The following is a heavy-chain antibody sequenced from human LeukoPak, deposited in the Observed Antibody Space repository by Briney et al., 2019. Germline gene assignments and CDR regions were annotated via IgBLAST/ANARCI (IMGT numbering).Heavy chain of an antibody. D-gene: IGHD3-10*01. CDR2: IYTSGST. CDR3: ATDNSYGSGSYYT. J-gene: IGHJ4*02. CDR1: GVSISGYY. Sequence: KPSETLSLTCTVSGVSISGYYWTWIRQPAGKGLEWIGRIYTSGSTNYNPSLKSRVTMSVDTSRNQFSLKLSSVTAADTAVYYCATDNSYGSGSYYTWGQGTLVTVSS. V-gene: IGHV4-4*07.